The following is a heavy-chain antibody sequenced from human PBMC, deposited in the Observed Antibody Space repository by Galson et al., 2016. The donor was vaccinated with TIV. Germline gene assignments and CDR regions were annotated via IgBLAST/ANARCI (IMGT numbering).Heavy chain of an antibody. CDR3: ARMSRLGALDG. Sequence: QSGAEVKKPGESLKISCKDSGYNFRSYWIAWVRQMPGKGFEWLGIIFPNDSDIRYSPYFRGLVTMSADKSTSTAYLQCSSLKASDTAMYYCARMSRLGALDGWGQGTMVIVSS. V-gene: IGHV5-51*03. D-gene: IGHD3-16*01. J-gene: IGHJ3*01. CDR2: IFPNDSDI. CDR1: GYNFRSYW.